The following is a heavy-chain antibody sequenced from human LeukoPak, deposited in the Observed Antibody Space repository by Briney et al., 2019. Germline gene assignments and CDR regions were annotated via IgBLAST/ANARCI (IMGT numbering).Heavy chain of an antibody. CDR3: ATADRGAFDI. Sequence: GGSLRLSCAVSGFTSSWYSMNWVRQAPGKGLEWPSYITRSSSTIYYADSVKGRFTISRDNAKNSLYLQMNSLRVDATAVYYCATADRGAFDIWGQGTMVIVSS. CDR1: GFTSSWYS. J-gene: IGHJ3*02. CDR2: ITRSSSTI. V-gene: IGHV3-48*01.